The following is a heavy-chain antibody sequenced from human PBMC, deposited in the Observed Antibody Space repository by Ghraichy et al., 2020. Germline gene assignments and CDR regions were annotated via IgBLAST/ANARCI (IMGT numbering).Heavy chain of an antibody. CDR3: ARDEGSDRREAFDI. J-gene: IGHJ3*02. V-gene: IGHV4-31*03. CDR1: GGSISSGGYY. D-gene: IGHD2-21*02. Sequence: SETLSLTCTVSGGSISSGGYYWSWIRQHPGKGLEWIGYIYYSGSTYYNPSLKSRVTISVDTSKNQFSLKLSSVTAADTAVYYCARDEGSDRREAFDIWGQGTMVTVSS. CDR2: IYYSGST.